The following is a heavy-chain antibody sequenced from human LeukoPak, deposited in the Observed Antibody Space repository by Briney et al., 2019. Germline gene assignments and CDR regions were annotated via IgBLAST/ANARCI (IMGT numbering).Heavy chain of an antibody. V-gene: IGHV4-34*01. Sequence: SETLSLTCAVYGGSFSGYYWSWIRQPPGKGLEWIGEINHSGSTNYNPSLKSRVTISVDTSKNQFSLKLSSVTAADTAVYYCASPSWGRPVDYWGQGTLVTVSS. J-gene: IGHJ4*02. CDR3: ASPSWGRPVDY. D-gene: IGHD1-26*01. CDR2: INHSGST. CDR1: GGSFSGYY.